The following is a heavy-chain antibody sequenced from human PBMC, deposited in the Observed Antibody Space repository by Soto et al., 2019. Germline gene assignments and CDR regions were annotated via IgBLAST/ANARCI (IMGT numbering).Heavy chain of an antibody. CDR2: INHSGST. D-gene: IGHD3-9*01. V-gene: IGHV4-34*01. CDR3: VRVVNYDILTGYYRPYYYGMDV. J-gene: IGHJ6*02. CDR1: GGSFSGYY. Sequence: SETLSLTCAVYGGSFSGYYWSWIRQPPGKGLEWIGEINHSGSTNYNPSLKSRVTISVDTSKNQFSLKLSSVTAADTAVYYCVRVVNYDILTGYYRPYYYGMDVWGQGTTVTVSS.